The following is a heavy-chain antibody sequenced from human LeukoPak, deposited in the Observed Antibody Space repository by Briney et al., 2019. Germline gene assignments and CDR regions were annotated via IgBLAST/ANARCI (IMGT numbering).Heavy chain of an antibody. CDR3: TRDLMDYDVSTGLHHYYMDV. Sequence: GGSLRLSCADSGFTFGRYWMHWVRQDPRKGLVWVSRINGDGRNINYADSVRGRFTISRDNAKNTLYLQMNTLRAEDTAVYYCTRDLMDYDVSTGLHHYYMDVWGQGTTVTVSS. CDR1: GFTFGRYW. CDR2: INGDGRNI. J-gene: IGHJ6*02. D-gene: IGHD3-9*01. V-gene: IGHV3-74*01.